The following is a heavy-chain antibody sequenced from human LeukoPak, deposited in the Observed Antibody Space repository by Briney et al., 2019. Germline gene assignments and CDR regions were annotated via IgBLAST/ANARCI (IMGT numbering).Heavy chain of an antibody. Sequence: VASVKVSFTASGYTFTGYYMHWLRHAPGQGLEWMGWINPNSGGTNYAQKFQGRVTLTRDTSISTAYMELSRLRSDDTAVYYCARAIFVGYSGFDYWGQGTLVTVSS. V-gene: IGHV1-2*02. J-gene: IGHJ4*02. CDR2: INPNSGGT. CDR3: ARAIFVGYSGFDY. D-gene: IGHD1-26*01. CDR1: GYTFTGYY.